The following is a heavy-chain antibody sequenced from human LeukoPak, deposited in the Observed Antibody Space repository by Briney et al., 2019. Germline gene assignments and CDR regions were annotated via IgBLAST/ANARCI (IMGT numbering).Heavy chain of an antibody. D-gene: IGHD2-15*01. CDR3: ARLSSYCSGGSCYEYNWFDP. CDR1: GYSFTSYL. J-gene: IGHJ5*02. V-gene: IGHV5-51*01. Sequence: GESLKISCKGSGYSFTSYLIGWVRQMPGKGLEWMGIIYPGDSDTRYSPSFQGQVTISADKSISTAYLQWSSLKASDTAMYYCARLSSYCSGGSCYEYNWFDPWGQGTLVTVSS. CDR2: IYPGDSDT.